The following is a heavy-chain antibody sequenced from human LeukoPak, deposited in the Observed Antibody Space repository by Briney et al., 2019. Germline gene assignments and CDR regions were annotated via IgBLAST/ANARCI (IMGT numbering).Heavy chain of an antibody. J-gene: IGHJ1*01. CDR1: GYTFTSYG. V-gene: IGHV1-18*04. D-gene: IGHD6-19*01. CDR2: ISAYNGNT. Sequence: ASVKVSCKASGYTFTSYGISWVRQAPGQGLEWKGWISAYNGNTNYAQKLQGRVTMTTDTSTSTAYMELRSLRSDDTAVYYCARGRAVAGAEYFQHWGQGTLVTVSS. CDR3: ARGRAVAGAEYFQH.